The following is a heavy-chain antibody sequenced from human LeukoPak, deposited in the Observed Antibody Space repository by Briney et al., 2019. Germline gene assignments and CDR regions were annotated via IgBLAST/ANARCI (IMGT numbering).Heavy chain of an antibody. Sequence: SETLSLTCTVSGGSISGYFWSWIRQPAGKGLEWIGRIYSSGSNNYNPSLKSRVTMSLDTSKNHLSLNLSSVTAADTAVYYCARHKQLDQLPYFDYWGQGTLVTVSS. CDR2: IYSSGSN. V-gene: IGHV4-4*07. CDR3: ARHKQLDQLPYFDY. CDR1: GGSISGYF. J-gene: IGHJ4*02. D-gene: IGHD6-6*01.